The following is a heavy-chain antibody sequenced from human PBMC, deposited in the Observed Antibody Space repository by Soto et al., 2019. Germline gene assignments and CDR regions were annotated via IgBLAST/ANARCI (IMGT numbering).Heavy chain of an antibody. Sequence: QVQLVQSGAEVKKPGSSVKVSCKASGGTFSSYAISWVRQAPGQGLEWMGGIIPIFGTANYAQKFQGRVTITADEPTSTAYMELSSLRSEDTAVYYCARITGVGATSGVGGVDYWGQGTLVTVSS. V-gene: IGHV1-69*01. J-gene: IGHJ4*02. CDR3: ARITGVGATSGVGGVDY. D-gene: IGHD1-26*01. CDR1: GGTFSSYA. CDR2: IIPIFGTA.